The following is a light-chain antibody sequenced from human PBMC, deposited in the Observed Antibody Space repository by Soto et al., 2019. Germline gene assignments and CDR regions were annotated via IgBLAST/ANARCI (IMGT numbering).Light chain of an antibody. CDR1: QSVSSSY. CDR3: QHYGTSLYT. V-gene: IGKV3-20*01. J-gene: IGKJ2*01. Sequence: EIVLTQSPGTLSLSPGERATLSCRASQSVSSSYLAWYQQKPGQAPRLLIYGASSRATGIPDRFSGSGSGTDFTLTISRLEPEDFAVYYCQHYGTSLYTFGQWTKLEIK. CDR2: GAS.